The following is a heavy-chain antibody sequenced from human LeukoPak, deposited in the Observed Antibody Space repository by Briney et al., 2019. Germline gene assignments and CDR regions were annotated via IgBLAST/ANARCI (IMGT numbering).Heavy chain of an antibody. V-gene: IGHV1-8*01. CDR3: ASMAEEKYCSGGSCSWGTR. J-gene: IGHJ4*02. CDR2: MNPNSGNT. CDR1: GYTFTSYD. D-gene: IGHD2-15*01. Sequence: ASVKVSCKASGYTFTSYDINWVRQATGQGLEWMGWMNPNSGNTGYAQKFQGRVTMTRNTSISTAYMELSSLRSEDTAVYYCASMAEEKYCSGGSCSWGTRWGQRTLVTVSS.